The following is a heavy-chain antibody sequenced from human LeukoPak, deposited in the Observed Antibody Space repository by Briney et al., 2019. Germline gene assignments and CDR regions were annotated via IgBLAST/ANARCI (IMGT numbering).Heavy chain of an antibody. CDR2: IKQDGSEK. D-gene: IGHD5-12*01. Sequence: GSLRLSCAASGFTFSSYWMSWVRQAPGKGLEWVANIKQDGSEKYYVDSVKGRFTISRDNAKNSLYLQMNSLRAEDTAVYYCARGAIVATKGESQGQYYFDFWGQGTLVTVSS. V-gene: IGHV3-7*04. J-gene: IGHJ4*02. CDR3: ARGAIVATKGESQGQYYFDF. CDR1: GFTFSSYW.